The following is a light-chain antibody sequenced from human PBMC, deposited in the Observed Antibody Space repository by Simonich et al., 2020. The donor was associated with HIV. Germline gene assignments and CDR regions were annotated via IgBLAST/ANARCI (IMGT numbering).Light chain of an antibody. J-gene: IGKJ2*01. CDR3: QQYYSTPPYT. CDR2: GAA. CDR1: QSVLYSSNNKNY. Sequence: DIVMTQSPDSLAVSLGERATINCKSSQSVLYSSNNKNYLVWYQQKPGQPPKLLISGAATRESGVPDRCSGSGSGTDFTLTISSLQAEDVAVYYCQQYYSTPPYTFGQGTKLEIK. V-gene: IGKV4-1*01.